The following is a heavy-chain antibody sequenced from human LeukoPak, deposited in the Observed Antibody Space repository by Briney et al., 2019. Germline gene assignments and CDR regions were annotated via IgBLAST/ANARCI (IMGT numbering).Heavy chain of an antibody. CDR3: AKKSSVAGTSYYFDY. J-gene: IGHJ4*02. V-gene: IGHV4-59*12. CDR2: IYYSGST. CDR1: GGSISSYY. Sequence: SETLSLTCTVSGGSISSYYWSWIRQPPGKGLEWIGYIYYSGSTNYNPSLKSRVTISVDTSKNQFSLKLSSVTAADTAVYYCAKKSSVAGTSYYFDYWGQGTLVTVSS. D-gene: IGHD6-19*01.